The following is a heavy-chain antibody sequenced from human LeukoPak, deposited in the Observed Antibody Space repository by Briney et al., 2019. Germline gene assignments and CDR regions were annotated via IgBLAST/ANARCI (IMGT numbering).Heavy chain of an antibody. J-gene: IGHJ5*02. CDR3: ARAQRAGIAAAGPGNWFDP. CDR1: AFTFSSYA. CDR2: LSSNGGST. V-gene: IGHV3-64*01. D-gene: IGHD6-13*01. Sequence: GGSLRLSCAASAFTFSSYAMHWVRQAPGKGLEYVSALSSNGGSTYYAHSVKGRFTISRDNSKNTLYLQMGSLRAEDMAVYSCARAQRAGIAAAGPGNWFDPWGQGTLVTVSS.